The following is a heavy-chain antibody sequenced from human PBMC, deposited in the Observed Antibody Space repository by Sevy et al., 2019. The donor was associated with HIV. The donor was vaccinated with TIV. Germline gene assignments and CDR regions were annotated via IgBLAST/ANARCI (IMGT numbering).Heavy chain of an antibody. D-gene: IGHD6-19*01. J-gene: IGHJ4*02. Sequence: ASVKVSCKASGYTFTSYGITWVRQAPGHGLEWMGWISANNGNTNYAQKVLGRVTMTTDTSTSTAYMELRSLRSDDTAVYYCARGDISGWSDYWGQGTLVTVSS. CDR3: ARGDISGWSDY. CDR2: ISANNGNT. CDR1: GYTFTSYG. V-gene: IGHV1-18*01.